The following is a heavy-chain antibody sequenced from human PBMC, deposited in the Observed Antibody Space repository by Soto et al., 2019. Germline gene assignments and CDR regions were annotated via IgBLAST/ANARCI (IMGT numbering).Heavy chain of an antibody. Sequence: QVQLVQSGAEVKKPGASVKVSCKASGYTFTGYYMHWVRQGPGQGLEWMGWINPNTGGTNYAQNFQGRVSMTRDTSISTAYMELRSLRSDDTAVYFCARDWYCSSRTCYPGDYWGQGTLVTVSS. J-gene: IGHJ4*02. V-gene: IGHV1-2*02. D-gene: IGHD2-15*01. CDR3: ARDWYCSSRTCYPGDY. CDR2: INPNTGGT. CDR1: GYTFTGYY.